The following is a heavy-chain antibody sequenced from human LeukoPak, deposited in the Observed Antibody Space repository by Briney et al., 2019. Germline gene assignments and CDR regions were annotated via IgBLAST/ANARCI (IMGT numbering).Heavy chain of an antibody. J-gene: IGHJ6*03. CDR3: AKGYSSPAPYYYYYMDV. Sequence: SETLSLTCTVSGGSISSSSYYWGWIRQPPGEGLEWIGYIYYSGSTNYNPSLKSRVTISVDTSKNQFSLKLSSVTAADTAVYYCAKGYSSPAPYYYYYMDVWGKWTTVTVSS. CDR1: GGSISSSSYY. D-gene: IGHD6-13*01. CDR2: IYYSGST. V-gene: IGHV4-61*05.